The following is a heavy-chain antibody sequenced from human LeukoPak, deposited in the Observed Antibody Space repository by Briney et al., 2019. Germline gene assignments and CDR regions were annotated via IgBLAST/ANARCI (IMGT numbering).Heavy chain of an antibody. CDR2: IKQDGSEK. CDR1: GFTFSSYW. D-gene: IGHD1-1*01. CDR3: ARDWYNWNDNYFDY. J-gene: IGHJ4*02. V-gene: IGHV3-7*03. Sequence: GGSLRLSRAASGFTFSSYWMSWVRQAPGKGLEWVANIKQDGSEKYYVDSVKGRFTISRDNAKNSLYLQMNSLRAEDTAVYYCARDWYNWNDNYFDYWGQGTLVTVSS.